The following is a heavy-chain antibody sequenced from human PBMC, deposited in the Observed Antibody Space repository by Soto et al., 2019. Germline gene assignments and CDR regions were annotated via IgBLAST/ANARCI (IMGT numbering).Heavy chain of an antibody. CDR1: GGSISSSSYY. Sequence: SETLSLTCTVSGGSISSSSYYRGWIRQPPGKGLEWIGSIYYSGSTYYNPSLKSRVTISVDTSKNQFSLKLSSVTAADTAVYYCARHVNYYDSSGYVRGRDAFDIWGQGTMVTVSS. CDR2: IYYSGST. V-gene: IGHV4-39*01. J-gene: IGHJ3*02. D-gene: IGHD3-22*01. CDR3: ARHVNYYDSSGYVRGRDAFDI.